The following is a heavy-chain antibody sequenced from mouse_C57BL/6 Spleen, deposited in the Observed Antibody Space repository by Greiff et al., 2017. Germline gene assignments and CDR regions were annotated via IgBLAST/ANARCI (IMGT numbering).Heavy chain of an antibody. V-gene: IGHV1-72*01. Sequence: VQLQQPGAELVKPGASVKLSCKASGYTFTSYWMHWVKQRPGRGLEWIGRIDPNSGGTKYNEKFKSKATLTVDKPSSTAYMQLSSLTSEDSAVYYCASEGAYYSNYGGYFDVWGTGTPVTVSS. CDR3: ASEGAYYSNYGGYFDV. CDR1: GYTFTSYW. CDR2: IDPNSGGT. D-gene: IGHD2-5*01. J-gene: IGHJ1*03.